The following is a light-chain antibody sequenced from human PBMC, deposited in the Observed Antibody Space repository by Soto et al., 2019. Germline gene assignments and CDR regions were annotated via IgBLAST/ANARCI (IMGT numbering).Light chain of an antibody. CDR3: SSYTSSSTGGG. Sequence: LTQPASVSGSPGQSITISCTGTSSDVGGYNYVSWYQQHPGKAPKLMIYDVSNRPSGVSNRFSGSKSGNTASLTIFGLQAEDEADYYCSSYTSSSTGGGFGGGTQLTVL. V-gene: IGLV2-14*01. CDR1: SSDVGGYNY. J-gene: IGLJ2*01. CDR2: DVS.